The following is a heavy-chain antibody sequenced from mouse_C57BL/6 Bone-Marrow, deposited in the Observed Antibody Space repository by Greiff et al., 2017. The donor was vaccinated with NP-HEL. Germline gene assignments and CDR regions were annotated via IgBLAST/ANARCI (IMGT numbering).Heavy chain of an antibody. CDR2: ISSGGSYT. D-gene: IGHD3-2*02. V-gene: IGHV5-6*01. Sequence: EVKLVESGGDLVKPGGSLKLSCAASGFTFSSYGMSWVRQTPDKRLEWVATISSGGSYTYYLDSVKGRFTISRDNAKNTLYLQMSSLKSEDTAMYYCARQRQLRLRGGYFDYWGQGTTLTVSS. J-gene: IGHJ2*01. CDR1: GFTFSSYG. CDR3: ARQRQLRLRGGYFDY.